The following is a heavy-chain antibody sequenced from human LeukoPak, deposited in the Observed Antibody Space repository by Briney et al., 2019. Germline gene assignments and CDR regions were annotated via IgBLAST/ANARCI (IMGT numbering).Heavy chain of an antibody. D-gene: IGHD5-24*01. Sequence: GGSLRLSCAASGFTFSSYSMNWVRQAPGKGLEWVSYISSSGSTIYYADSAKGRFTISRDNAKNSLYLQMNSLRAEDTAVYYCAREDGYNSPYYFDYWGQGTLVTVSS. CDR2: ISSSGSTI. V-gene: IGHV3-48*01. CDR1: GFTFSSYS. J-gene: IGHJ4*02. CDR3: AREDGYNSPYYFDY.